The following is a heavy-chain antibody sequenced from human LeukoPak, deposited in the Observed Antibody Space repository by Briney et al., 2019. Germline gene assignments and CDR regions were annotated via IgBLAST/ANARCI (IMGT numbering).Heavy chain of an antibody. V-gene: IGHV4-34*01. D-gene: IGHD3-22*01. J-gene: IGHJ1*01. CDR2: INHGGST. Sequence: SETLSLTCVVYGGSFSDYYCSWIRQPPGKGLEWIGEINHGGSTNYSPSLKSRVTISVDTSKTQFSLKLSSVTAADTALYYCGYSSGYQYHWGQGTLVTVSS. CDR3: GYSSGYQYH. CDR1: GGSFSDYY.